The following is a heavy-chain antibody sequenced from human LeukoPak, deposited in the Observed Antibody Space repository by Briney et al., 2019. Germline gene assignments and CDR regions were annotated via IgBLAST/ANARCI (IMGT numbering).Heavy chain of an antibody. CDR3: ARADWNYANY. D-gene: IGHD1-7*01. Sequence: ASVKVSCKASGGTFSSYAISWVRQAPGQGLEWMGIINPSGGSTSYAQKFQGRVTMTRDMSTSTVYMELSSLRSEDTAVYYCARADWNYANYWGQGTLVTVSS. CDR2: INPSGGST. J-gene: IGHJ4*02. V-gene: IGHV1-46*01. CDR1: GGTFSSYA.